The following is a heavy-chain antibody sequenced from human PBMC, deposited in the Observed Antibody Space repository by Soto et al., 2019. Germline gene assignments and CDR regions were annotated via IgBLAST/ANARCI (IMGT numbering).Heavy chain of an antibody. D-gene: IGHD2-2*01. CDR1: GFTFSSYA. Sequence: VGSLRLSCAASGFTFSSYAMSWVRQAPGKGPEWVANIKFDGSEKQYVDSVKGRFTISRDNARNSVFLQMNSLRAGDTAVYYCVKDGGYCSSATCYSPRNHYFDAWGQGTTVTVSS. CDR2: IKFDGSEK. J-gene: IGHJ5*02. V-gene: IGHV3-7*03. CDR3: VKDGGYCSSATCYSPRNHYFDA.